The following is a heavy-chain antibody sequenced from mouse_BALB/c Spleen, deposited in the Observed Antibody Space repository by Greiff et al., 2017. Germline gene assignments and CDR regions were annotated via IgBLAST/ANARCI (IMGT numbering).Heavy chain of an antibody. D-gene: IGHD2-4*01. Sequence: VQLQQSGAELAKPGASVKMSCKASGYTFTSYWMHWVKQRPGQGLEWIGYINPSTGYTEYNQKFKDKATLTADKSSSTAYMQLISLTSEDSAVYYCARGGYDYDHYAMDYWGQGTSVTVSS. CDR2: INPSTGYT. CDR3: ARGGYDYDHYAMDY. CDR1: GYTFTSYW. V-gene: IGHV1-7*01. J-gene: IGHJ4*01.